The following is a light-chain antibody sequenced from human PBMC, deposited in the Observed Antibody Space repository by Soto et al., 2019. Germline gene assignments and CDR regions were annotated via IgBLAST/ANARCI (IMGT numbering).Light chain of an antibody. CDR2: DAS. J-gene: IGKJ1*01. V-gene: IGKV1-5*01. Sequence: DIQMTRSPSTLSASVGDRVTITCRASQSISSWLAWYQQKPGKAPKLLIYDASSLESGVPSRFSGSGSGTEFTLTISSLQPDDFATYYCQQYNNYPRTFGQGTKVEIK. CDR3: QQYNNYPRT. CDR1: QSISSW.